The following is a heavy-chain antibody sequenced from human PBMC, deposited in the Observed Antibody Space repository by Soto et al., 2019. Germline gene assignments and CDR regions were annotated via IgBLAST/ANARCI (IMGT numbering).Heavy chain of an antibody. V-gene: IGHV2-5*01. Sequence: QIALQESGPTVVKPTQTLTLTCTFSGFSLTTTGVGVGWIRHAPGKALEWLAMVYWNDERRYSPSLKSRLTINQDTSKNQVVLTMTYMDPVDTATYFCAPYDSSGYFSHFDSWGQGTLVTVSS. D-gene: IGHD3-22*01. CDR2: VYWNDER. CDR3: APYDSSGYFSHFDS. J-gene: IGHJ4*02. CDR1: GFSLTTTGVG.